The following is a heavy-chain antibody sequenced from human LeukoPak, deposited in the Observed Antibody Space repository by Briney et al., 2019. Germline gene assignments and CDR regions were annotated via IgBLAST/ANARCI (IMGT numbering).Heavy chain of an antibody. Sequence: KPSQTLSLTCAVSGGSISSGGYSWSWIRQPPGKGLEWIGYIYHSGSTYYNPSLRSRVTTSVDRSKNQFSLKLSSVTAADTAVYYCARGTHTVTTYFDYWGQGTLVTVSS. J-gene: IGHJ4*02. CDR2: IYHSGST. V-gene: IGHV4-30-2*01. CDR1: GGSISSGGYS. D-gene: IGHD4-11*01. CDR3: ARGTHTVTTYFDY.